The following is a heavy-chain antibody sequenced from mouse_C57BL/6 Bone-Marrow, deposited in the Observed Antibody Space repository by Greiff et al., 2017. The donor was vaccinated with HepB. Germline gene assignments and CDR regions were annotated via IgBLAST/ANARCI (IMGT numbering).Heavy chain of an antibody. D-gene: IGHD1-1*01. CDR2: IFPGSGST. Sequence: QVQLQQSGPELVRPGASVKISCKAPGYTFTSHWMQWVRQRPGQGLEWIGEIFPGSGSTYYNEKFKGKATLTVDTSSSTAYMQLSSLTSEDSAVYFCAREKVTTVDDYFDYWGQGTTLTVSS. V-gene: IGHV1-56*01. CDR1: GYTFTSHW. J-gene: IGHJ2*01. CDR3: AREKVTTVDDYFDY.